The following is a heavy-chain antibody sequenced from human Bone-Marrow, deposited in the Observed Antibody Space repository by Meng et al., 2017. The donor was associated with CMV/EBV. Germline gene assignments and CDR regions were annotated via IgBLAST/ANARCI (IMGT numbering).Heavy chain of an antibody. CDR2: IYYSGST. V-gene: IGHV4-59*01. CDR1: GGSISSYY. D-gene: IGHD3-16*01. CDR3: ARQGDLIDY. Sequence: SESLSLTCTVSGGSISSYYWSWIRQLPGKGLEWIGYIYYSGSTNYNPSLKSRVTISVDTSKNQFSLKLSSVTAADTAVYYCARQGDLIDYWGQGTLVTVSS. J-gene: IGHJ4*02.